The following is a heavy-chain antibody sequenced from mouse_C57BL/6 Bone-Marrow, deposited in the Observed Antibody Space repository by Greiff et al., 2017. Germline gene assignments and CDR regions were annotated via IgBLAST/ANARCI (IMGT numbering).Heavy chain of an antibody. CDR2: ISSGGSYT. Sequence: EVKLVESGGDLVKPGGSLKLSCAASGFTFSSYGMSWVRQTPDKRLEWVATISSGGSYTYYPDSVKGRFTISRDNAKNTLYLQMSSLKSEDTAMYYCARHVCYWGQGTLVTVSA. CDR3: ARHVCY. V-gene: IGHV5-6*01. CDR1: GFTFSSYG. J-gene: IGHJ3*01.